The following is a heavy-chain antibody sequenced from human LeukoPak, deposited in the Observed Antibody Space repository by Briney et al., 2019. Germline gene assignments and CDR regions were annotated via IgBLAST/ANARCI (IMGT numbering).Heavy chain of an antibody. V-gene: IGHV1-2*02. Sequence: ASVKVSCKASGYTFTGYYIHWVRQAPGQGLEWMGWITPNSGGTYYAQKFQGRVTMTRDTSISTAYMELSSLRSDDAAVYYCARLWFGELFRSTTRDHWGQGTLVTVSS. CDR2: ITPNSGGT. D-gene: IGHD3-10*01. CDR1: GYTFTGYY. CDR3: ARLWFGELFRSTTRDH. J-gene: IGHJ4*02.